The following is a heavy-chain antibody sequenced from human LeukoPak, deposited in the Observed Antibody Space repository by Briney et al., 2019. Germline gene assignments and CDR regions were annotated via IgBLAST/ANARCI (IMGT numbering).Heavy chain of an antibody. CDR3: AKDIGAYYYDSSGYFDY. CDR2: INADGSST. D-gene: IGHD3-22*01. CDR1: GFTFSSYW. J-gene: IGHJ4*02. V-gene: IGHV3-74*01. Sequence: PGGSLRLSCAASGFTFSSYWMHWVRQAPGKGLVWVSRINADGSSTSYADSVKGRFTISRDNAKNSLYLQMNSLRAEDMALYYCAKDIGAYYYDSSGYFDYWGQGTLVTVSS.